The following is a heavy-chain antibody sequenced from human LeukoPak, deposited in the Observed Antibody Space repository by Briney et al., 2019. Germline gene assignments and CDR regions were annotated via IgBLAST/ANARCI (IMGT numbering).Heavy chain of an antibody. D-gene: IGHD6-13*01. CDR2: IYYSGST. V-gene: IGHV4-39*01. CDR3: ARSDEQQLVFDY. Sequence: SETLSLTCTVSGGSISSSSYYWGWIRQPPGKGLEWIGSIYYSGSTYYSPSLKSRVTISVDTSKNQFSLKLSSVTAADTAVYYCARSDEQQLVFDYWGQGTLVTVSS. CDR1: GGSISSSSYY. J-gene: IGHJ4*02.